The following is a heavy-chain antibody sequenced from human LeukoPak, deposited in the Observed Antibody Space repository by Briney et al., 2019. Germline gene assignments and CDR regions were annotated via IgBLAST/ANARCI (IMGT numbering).Heavy chain of an antibody. CDR1: GSPVTGLY. CDR3: AGSYSYDSSGYYGAK. J-gene: IGHJ4*02. D-gene: IGHD3-22*01. V-gene: IGHV1-2*02. CDR2: INPNSGGT. Sequence: ASVKVSCKASGSPVTGLYVHWLRQAPGQGPEWMGWINPNSGGTNYAQKFQGSVTMNRDTSISTAYMEVSSLRSDDTAVYYCAGSYSYDSSGYYGAKWGQGTLVTVSS.